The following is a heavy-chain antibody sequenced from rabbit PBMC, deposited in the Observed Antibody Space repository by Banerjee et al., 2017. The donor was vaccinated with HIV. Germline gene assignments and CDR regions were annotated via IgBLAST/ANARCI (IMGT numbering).Heavy chain of an antibody. D-gene: IGHD4-2*01. Sequence: QEQLEESGGDLVKPGASLTLTCTASGFSFSSSYYMCWFRQAPGKGPEWIACIYAGSSGNTYYASWAKGRFTISKTSSTTVTLLMTSLTAADTATYFCARRADYAGGGNFNLWGPGTLVTVS. CDR2: IYAGSSGNT. V-gene: IGHV1S45*01. J-gene: IGHJ4*01. CDR3: ARRADYAGGGNFNL. CDR1: GFSFSSSYY.